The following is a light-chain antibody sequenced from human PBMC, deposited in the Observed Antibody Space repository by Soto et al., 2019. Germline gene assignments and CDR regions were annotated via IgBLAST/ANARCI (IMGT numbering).Light chain of an antibody. Sequence: IVLTPSPATLTWSPAERAHRSGRGSQRVSINVAWYPQKPRPALRPLIYNTSNRTTALPARFSGSGSGTDFTLTISSLEPEDFAVYYCQQRSNWAGNTFGPGTKVDIK. CDR1: QRVSIN. CDR3: QQRSNWAGNT. V-gene: IGKV3-11*01. CDR2: NTS. J-gene: IGKJ3*01.